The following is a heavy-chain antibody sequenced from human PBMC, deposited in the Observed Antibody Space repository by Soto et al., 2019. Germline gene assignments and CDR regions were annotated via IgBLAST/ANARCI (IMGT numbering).Heavy chain of an antibody. D-gene: IGHD2-8*01. CDR3: ARDFCTNGVCYYYYYYGMDV. V-gene: IGHV1-3*01. CDR2: INAGNGNT. J-gene: IGHJ6*02. Sequence: ASVKVSCKASGYTFTSYAMHWVRQAPGQRLEWMGWINAGNGNTKYSQKFQGRVTITRDISASTAYMELSSLRSEDTAVYYCARDFCTNGVCYYYYYYGMDVWGQGTTVTVSS. CDR1: GYTFTSYA.